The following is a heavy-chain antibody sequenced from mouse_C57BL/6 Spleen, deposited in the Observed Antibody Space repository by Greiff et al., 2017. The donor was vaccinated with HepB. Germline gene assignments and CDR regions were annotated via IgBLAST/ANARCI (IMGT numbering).Heavy chain of an antibody. J-gene: IGHJ3*01. CDR1: GYSITSGYY. CDR2: ISYDGSN. D-gene: IGHD2-5*01. CDR3: AREGNSNSLAY. V-gene: IGHV3-6*01. Sequence: EVHLVESGPGLVKPSQSLSLTCSVTGYSITSGYYWNWIRQFPGNKLEWMGYISYDGSNNYNPSLTNRISITRDTSKNQFFLKLNSVTTEDTAAYYCAREGNSNSLAYWGQGTLVTVSA.